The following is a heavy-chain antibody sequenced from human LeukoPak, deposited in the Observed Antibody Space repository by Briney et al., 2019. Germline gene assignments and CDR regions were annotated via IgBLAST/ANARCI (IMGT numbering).Heavy chain of an antibody. D-gene: IGHD3-22*01. J-gene: IGHJ4*02. CDR2: ISAYNGNT. V-gene: IGHV1-18*01. Sequence: ASVKVSCKASGYTFTSYGISWVRQAPGQGLEWMGWISAYNGNTNYAQKLQGRVTMTTDTSTSIAYMELRSLRSDDTAVYYCVRDPHYDSEGYWGQGTLVTVSS. CDR1: GYTFTSYG. CDR3: VRDPHYDSEGY.